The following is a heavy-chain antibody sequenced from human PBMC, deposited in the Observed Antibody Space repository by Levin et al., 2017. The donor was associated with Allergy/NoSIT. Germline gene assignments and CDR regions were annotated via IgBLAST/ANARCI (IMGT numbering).Heavy chain of an antibody. D-gene: IGHD6-13*01. CDR3: ARTSSSWYDRGSYFQH. Sequence: SQTLSLTCAVYGGSFSGYYWSWIRQPPGKGLEWIGEINHSGSTNYNPSLKSRVTISVDTSKNQFSLKLSSVTAADTAVYYCARTSSSWYDRGSYFQHWGQGTLVTVSS. V-gene: IGHV4-34*01. J-gene: IGHJ1*01. CDR1: GGSFSGYY. CDR2: INHSGST.